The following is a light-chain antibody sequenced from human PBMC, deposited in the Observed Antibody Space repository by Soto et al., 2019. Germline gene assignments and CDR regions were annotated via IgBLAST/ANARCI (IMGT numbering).Light chain of an antibody. CDR1: QGISSY. CDR3: QQLNSYPRT. J-gene: IGKJ3*01. V-gene: IGKV1-9*01. CDR2: AAS. Sequence: DIQLTQSPSFLSASVGDRVTITCRASQGISSYLAWYQQKPGKAPKLLIYAASTLQSGVPSRFSGSGSGTDFTLTISSLQPVDFATYYCQQLNSYPRTFGPGTKVDIK.